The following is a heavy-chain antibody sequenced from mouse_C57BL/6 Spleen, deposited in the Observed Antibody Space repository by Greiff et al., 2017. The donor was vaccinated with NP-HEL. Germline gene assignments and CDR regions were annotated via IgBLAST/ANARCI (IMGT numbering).Heavy chain of an antibody. V-gene: IGHV2-6*03. CDR2: IWSDGST. D-gene: IGHD2-5*01. CDR1: GFSLTSYG. CDR3: ARLYSNYAAMDY. J-gene: IGHJ4*01. Sequence: VQLQQSGPGLVAPSQSLSITCTVSGFSLTSYGVHWVRQPPGKGLEWLVVIWSDGSTTYNSALKSRLSISKDNSKSKVFLKMNSLQTDDTAMYYCARLYSNYAAMDYWGQGTSVTVSS.